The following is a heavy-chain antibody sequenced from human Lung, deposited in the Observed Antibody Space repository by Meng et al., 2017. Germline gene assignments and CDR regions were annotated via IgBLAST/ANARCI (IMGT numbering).Heavy chain of an antibody. Sequence: QGLWPESGPGLVKPLGTLSLTCAVSGGAITSSTWWSWVRQTPGKGLEWFGEIFHSGSTNYNPPLESRVTISVDKSKNQFSLKVYSVTAADTATYYCARFDISSSGRGDYWGQGILVTVSS. V-gene: IGHV4-4*03. CDR2: IFHSGST. J-gene: IGHJ4*02. CDR3: ARFDISSSGRGDY. CDR1: GGAITSSTW. D-gene: IGHD1-26*01.